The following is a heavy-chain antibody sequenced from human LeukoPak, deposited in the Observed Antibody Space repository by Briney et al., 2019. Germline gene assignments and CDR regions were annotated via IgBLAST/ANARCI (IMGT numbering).Heavy chain of an antibody. V-gene: IGHV3-30*02. CDR3: AKPSGSGVDY. CDR2: IRYDGSHE. D-gene: IGHD1-26*01. CDR1: GFTLSTHD. J-gene: IGHJ4*01. Sequence: GGSLRLSCGASGFTLSTHDMHWVRQAPGKGPEWVAFIRYDGSHEYYADSVKGRFTISRDNSKNTLYLQMNSVRSEDTALYYCAKPSGSGVDYWGQGTRVTVSS.